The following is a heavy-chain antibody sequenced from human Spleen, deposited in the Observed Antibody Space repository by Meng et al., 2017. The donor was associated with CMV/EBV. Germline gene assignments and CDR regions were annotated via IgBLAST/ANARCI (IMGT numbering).Heavy chain of an antibody. CDR2: IDPSGAGA. CDR3: ARDVIAAVGVSFGY. D-gene: IGHD6-13*01. CDR1: GYTFTNYY. V-gene: IGHV1-46*01. Sequence: QVQLVQSGAEVKKPGASVKGYCTASGYTFTNYYLHWVRQAPGQGLEWMGAIDPSGAGATFAQKFKGRVTMTRDTSTTTVYMELTSLKSDDTAVYYCARDVIAAVGVSFGYWGQGTLVTVSS. J-gene: IGHJ4*02.